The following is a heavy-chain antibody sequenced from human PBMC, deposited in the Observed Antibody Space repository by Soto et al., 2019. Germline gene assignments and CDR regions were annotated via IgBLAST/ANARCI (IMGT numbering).Heavy chain of an antibody. CDR3: AGTAGYCTGGSCYRGFDP. V-gene: IGHV4-30-2*01. D-gene: IGHD2-15*01. Sequence: SETLSLTCAVSGGSISSGGYSWSWIRQPPGKDLEWIGYIYHSGTTYYKPSLKSRVTISVDRSKNQFSLKLRSVTAADTAVYYCAGTAGYCTGGSCYRGFDPWGQGTQVTVSS. J-gene: IGHJ5*02. CDR1: GGSISSGGYS. CDR2: IYHSGTT.